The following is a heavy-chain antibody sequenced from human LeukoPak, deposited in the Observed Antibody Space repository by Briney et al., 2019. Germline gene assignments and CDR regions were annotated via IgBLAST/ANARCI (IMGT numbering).Heavy chain of an antibody. CDR1: GFTFKTNI. Sequence: GSLRLSCAASGFTFKTNIMTWVRQPPGKGLEWIGEINHSGSTNYNPSLKSRVTISVDTSKNQFSLKLSSVTAADTAVYYCAGGSPLDYWGQGTLVTVSS. J-gene: IGHJ4*02. CDR2: INHSGST. CDR3: AGGSPLDY. V-gene: IGHV4-34*08. D-gene: IGHD3-10*01.